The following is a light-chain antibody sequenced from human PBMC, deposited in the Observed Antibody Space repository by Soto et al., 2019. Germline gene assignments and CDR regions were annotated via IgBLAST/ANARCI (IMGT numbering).Light chain of an antibody. CDR3: QQYGSSGT. CDR1: QSVSNNY. Sequence: EIVLTQSPETLSLSAGERSTLSCMASQSVSNNYLAWYQQKPGQAPRLLIYGASNRATGIPDRFSGSGSGTDFTLTISRLEPEDFAVYYCQQYGSSGTFGQGTKVDI. CDR2: GAS. J-gene: IGKJ1*01. V-gene: IGKV3-20*01.